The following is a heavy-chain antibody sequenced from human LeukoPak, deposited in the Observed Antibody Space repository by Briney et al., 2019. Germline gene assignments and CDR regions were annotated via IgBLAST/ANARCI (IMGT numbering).Heavy chain of an antibody. J-gene: IGHJ3*02. D-gene: IGHD3-22*01. CDR2: ISGSGGST. CDR1: GFTFSSYA. Sequence: GGSLRLSCAASGFTFSSYAMSWVRQAPGKGLEWVSAISGSGGSTYYADSVKGRFTISRDNSKNTLYLQMNSLRAEDTAVYYCAKRISEYDSSGYRGGDAFDIWGQGTMVTVSS. CDR3: AKRISEYDSSGYRGGDAFDI. V-gene: IGHV3-23*01.